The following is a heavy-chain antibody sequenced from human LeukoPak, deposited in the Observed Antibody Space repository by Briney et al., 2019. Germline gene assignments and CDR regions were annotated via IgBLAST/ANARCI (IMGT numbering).Heavy chain of an antibody. D-gene: IGHD7-27*01. CDR3: ARHVGISF. CDR1: GFTFSCAW. Sequence: GGSLRLSCTASGFTFSCAWMTWVRQAPGKGLEWVANIREDGTEKNYVDSVKGRFTISRDNAKNSLFLQMSNLRDDDTAIYYCARHVGISFWGQGTLVTVSS. CDR2: IREDGTEK. V-gene: IGHV3-7*01. J-gene: IGHJ4*02.